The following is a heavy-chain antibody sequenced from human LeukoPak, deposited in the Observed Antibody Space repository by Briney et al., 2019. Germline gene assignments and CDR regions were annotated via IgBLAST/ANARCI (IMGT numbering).Heavy chain of an antibody. CDR3: ARVRANSGYGHFDF. D-gene: IGHD5-12*01. Sequence: SGTLSLTCAVSGYSIISGYYWGWIRQPPGKGLEWIGSIYHSGSTCYNPSLKSRVTISIDTAKNQFSLKLTSVTAADTAVYYCARVRANSGYGHFDFWGQGALVTVSS. J-gene: IGHJ4*02. CDR2: IYHSGST. CDR1: GYSIISGYY. V-gene: IGHV4-38-2*01.